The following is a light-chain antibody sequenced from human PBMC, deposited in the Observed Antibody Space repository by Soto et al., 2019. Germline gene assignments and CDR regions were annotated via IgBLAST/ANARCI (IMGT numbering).Light chain of an antibody. V-gene: IGKV3-11*01. CDR3: QQRFNWPPIT. Sequence: EVVLTQSPATLSLSPGERATLSCRASHSVKKYLAWYQQKPGQAPRLLMYDTSNRATGIPARFSGSGSETDFTLTISSLEPEDFAVYFCQQRFNWPPITFGQGTRLEIK. J-gene: IGKJ5*01. CDR2: DTS. CDR1: HSVKKY.